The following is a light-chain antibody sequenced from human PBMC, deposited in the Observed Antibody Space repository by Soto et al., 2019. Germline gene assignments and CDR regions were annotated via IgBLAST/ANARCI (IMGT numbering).Light chain of an antibody. CDR1: SSDVGGYEF. Sequence: SVLPQPASVSGAPGQSITISCTGTSSDVGGYEFVSWYQQHPDNAPKLIIYDVSDRPSGESSRFSGSKSANTASLTISGLRAEDEADYYCSSYTSSGTYVFGTGTKVTVL. V-gene: IGLV2-14*01. J-gene: IGLJ1*01. CDR2: DVS. CDR3: SSYTSSGTYV.